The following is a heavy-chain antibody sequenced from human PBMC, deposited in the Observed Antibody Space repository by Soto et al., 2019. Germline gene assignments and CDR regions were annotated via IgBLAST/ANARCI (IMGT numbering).Heavy chain of an antibody. D-gene: IGHD3-10*02. CDR2: IYYSGST. CDR1: GGSISSYY. J-gene: IGHJ5*02. Sequence: QVQLQESGPGLVKPSETLSLTCTVSGGSISSYYWSWIRQPPGKGLEWIGYIYYSGSTNYNPSLKSRVTISVDTSKNQFSLKLSSVTAADTAVYYCARLSRFRSVRGVIKIWFDPWGQGTLVTVSS. V-gene: IGHV4-59*08. CDR3: ARLSRFRSVRGVIKIWFDP.